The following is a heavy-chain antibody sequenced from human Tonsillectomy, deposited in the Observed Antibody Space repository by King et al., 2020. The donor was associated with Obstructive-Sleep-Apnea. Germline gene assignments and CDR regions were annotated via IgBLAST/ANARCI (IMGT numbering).Heavy chain of an antibody. CDR1: GFIFSNYA. D-gene: IGHD3-3*01. CDR2: ISGSGGSI. V-gene: IGHV3-23*04. CDR3: AKPYYDFWSGYSESWFNL. Sequence: VQLVESGGGLVQPGGSLRLSCAASGFIFSNYAMCWVRQAPGKGLEWVSSISGSGGSIYYADSVKGRFTMSRDNSKNTLYLQMNSLRAEDTAVYYCAKPYYDFWSGYSESWFNLWGQGTLVAVSS. J-gene: IGHJ5*02.